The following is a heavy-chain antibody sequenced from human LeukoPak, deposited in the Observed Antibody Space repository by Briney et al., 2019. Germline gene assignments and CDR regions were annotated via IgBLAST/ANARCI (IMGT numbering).Heavy chain of an antibody. CDR2: IQSDGST. CDR1: GFTVSNNY. Sequence: GGSLRLSCAASGFTVSNNYISWVRQAPGKGLEWVSVIQSDGSTYYADSVRGRFTISRDNARNTVFLQMDSLRAEDTAVYYCGRDNYGSIDFWGQGVLVTVSS. D-gene: IGHD3-10*01. V-gene: IGHV3-66*01. CDR3: GRDNYGSIDF. J-gene: IGHJ4*02.